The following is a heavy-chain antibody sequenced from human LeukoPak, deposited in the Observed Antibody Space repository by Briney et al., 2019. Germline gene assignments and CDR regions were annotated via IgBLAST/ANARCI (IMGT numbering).Heavy chain of an antibody. CDR3: ARRMTTVTAYFDY. D-gene: IGHD4-11*01. J-gene: IGHJ4*02. CDR2: IKQDGSEK. V-gene: IGHV3-7*01. Sequence: PGGSLRLSCAASGFTFSSYWMSWVRQAPGKGLEWVANIKQDGSEKYYVDSVKGRFTISRDNAKNSLYLQMNSLTAEDTAVYYCARRMTTVTAYFDYWGQGTLVTVSS. CDR1: GFTFSSYW.